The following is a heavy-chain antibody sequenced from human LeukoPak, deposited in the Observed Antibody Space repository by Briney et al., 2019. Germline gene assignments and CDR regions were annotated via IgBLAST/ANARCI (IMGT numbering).Heavy chain of an antibody. CDR2: ISSNGSST. D-gene: IGHD6-19*01. Sequence: PGGSLRLSCAASGFTFSSYAMHWVRQAPGKGMEYVSAISSNGSSTYYANSVKGRFTISRDNTKNTLYLQMGSLRAEDMAVYYCARRGPIAVVEYYYMDVWGKGTTVTVSS. V-gene: IGHV3-64*01. CDR3: ARRGPIAVVEYYYMDV. CDR1: GFTFSSYA. J-gene: IGHJ6*03.